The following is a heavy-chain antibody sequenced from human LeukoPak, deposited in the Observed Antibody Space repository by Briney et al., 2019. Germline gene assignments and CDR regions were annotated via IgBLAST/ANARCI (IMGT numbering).Heavy chain of an antibody. CDR2: ISGSGVAT. Sequence: GGSLRLSCAASGFTFSSYAMSWDRQAPGKGLEWVSAISGSGVATYYADSVKGRFTISRDNSKNTLYLQMNSLRAGDTAVYYCAKGNYDFWSGYPGLSYFDYWGQGTLVTVSS. D-gene: IGHD3-3*01. CDR1: GFTFSSYA. V-gene: IGHV3-23*01. J-gene: IGHJ4*02. CDR3: AKGNYDFWSGYPGLSYFDY.